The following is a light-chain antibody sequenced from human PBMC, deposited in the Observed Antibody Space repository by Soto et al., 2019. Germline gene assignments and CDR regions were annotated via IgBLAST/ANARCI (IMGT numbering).Light chain of an antibody. J-gene: IGLJ1*01. CDR1: GLNIGAGYD. V-gene: IGLV1-40*01. CDR3: QSFDAGGSTNV. CDR2: GNK. Sequence: QSVLTQPPSVSGALGQRVTISCTGSGLNIGAGYDVHWYQQLPGTAPKVVIYGNKIRPSGVPARFAGSKSGTSASLAITGLQAGEEAEYYVQSFDAGGSTNVFGPGSKVTLL.